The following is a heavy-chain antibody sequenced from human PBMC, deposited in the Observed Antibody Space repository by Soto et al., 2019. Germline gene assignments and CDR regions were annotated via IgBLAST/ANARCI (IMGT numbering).Heavy chain of an antibody. J-gene: IGHJ4*02. CDR3: VRGGAYAPYCLDY. CDR2: INSDVSAT. D-gene: IGHD5-12*01. CDR1: GVNFSNYW. Sequence: AGGSLRLSCAASGVNFSNYWMHWVRQAPGKGLVWVSRINSDVSATYYADSVKGRFTISRDNAKNTLYLQMHSLRAEDAAVYYCVRGGAYAPYCLDYWGQGTRVTVSS. V-gene: IGHV3-74*01.